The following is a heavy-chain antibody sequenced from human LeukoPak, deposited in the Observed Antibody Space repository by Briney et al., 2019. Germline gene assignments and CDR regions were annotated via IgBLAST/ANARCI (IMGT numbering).Heavy chain of an antibody. D-gene: IGHD5-12*01. CDR3: ARYHNGYDDY. V-gene: IGHV4-39*07. CDR1: GGSISSSSYY. CDR2: IYYSGST. J-gene: IGHJ4*02. Sequence: SETLSLTCTVSGGSISSSSYYWGWIRQPPGKGLEWIGSIYYSGSTYYNPSLKSRVTISLDTSKSQFSLKLSSVTAADMAVYYCARYHNGYDDYWGQGTLVTVSS.